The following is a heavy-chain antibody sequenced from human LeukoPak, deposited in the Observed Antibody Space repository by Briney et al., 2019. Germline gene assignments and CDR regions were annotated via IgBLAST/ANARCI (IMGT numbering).Heavy chain of an antibody. CDR3: ARSPDILTGENFDY. V-gene: IGHV1-2*02. CDR1: GYSFTGYY. CDR2: INPNSGDT. D-gene: IGHD3-9*01. Sequence: ASVKVSCKASGYSFTGYYMHWVRQAPGQGLEWMGWINPNSGDTKYAQKFQGRVTMARDTSIRTAYMEVSRLRSDDTAVYYCARSPDILTGENFDYWGQGTLVTVSS. J-gene: IGHJ4*02.